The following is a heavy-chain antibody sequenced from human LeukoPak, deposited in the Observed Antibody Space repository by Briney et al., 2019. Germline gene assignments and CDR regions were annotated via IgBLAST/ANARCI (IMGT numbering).Heavy chain of an antibody. J-gene: IGHJ4*02. CDR2: INERGSST. CDR1: GFTFSNSW. Sequence: GGSLRLSCAASGFTFSNSWLHWVRQAPGKGLVWVSRINERGSSTSYADSVKGRFTISRDNAKNTLYLQMNNLRADDTAVYYCAGGRLVATSKAVAIDFWGQGTLVTVSS. D-gene: IGHD5-12*01. CDR3: AGGRLVATSKAVAIDF. V-gene: IGHV3-74*01.